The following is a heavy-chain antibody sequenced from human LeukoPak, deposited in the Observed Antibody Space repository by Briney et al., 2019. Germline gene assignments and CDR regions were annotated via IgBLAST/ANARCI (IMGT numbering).Heavy chain of an antibody. Sequence: ASVKVSCKASGYSCTSCYIHWVRQAPGQGLEWMGIINPTTGSTIYTQTFQGRVTMTRDVSTSTVCMDLSSLRSADTAVYYCARCGPFYRGPSEYYFDYWGQGTLVTVSS. CDR3: ARCGPFYRGPSEYYFDY. J-gene: IGHJ4*02. V-gene: IGHV1-46*01. CDR1: GYSCTSCY. CDR2: INPTTGST. D-gene: IGHD4-23*01.